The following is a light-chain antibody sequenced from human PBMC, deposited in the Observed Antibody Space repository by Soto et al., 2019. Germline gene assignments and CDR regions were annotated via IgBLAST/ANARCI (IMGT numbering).Light chain of an antibody. CDR1: ESINSW. CDR3: QQYQSYSQ. CDR2: KAS. V-gene: IGKV1-5*03. J-gene: IGKJ1*01. Sequence: DIQMTQNPYTMSASVGDRVTITCRASESINSWLAWYQQKPGKAPKLLIYKASNLESGVPSRFSGSGSGTEFTLTISSLQPDDFATYYCQQYQSYSQFGQGTKVDIK.